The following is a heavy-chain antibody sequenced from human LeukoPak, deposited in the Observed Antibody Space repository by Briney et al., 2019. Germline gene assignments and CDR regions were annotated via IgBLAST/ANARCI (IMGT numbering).Heavy chain of an antibody. CDR1: GYTLTKLS. CDR2: FDPEDGET. V-gene: IGHV1-24*01. CDR3: ATIEVPGYCSGGSCYSSLYYFDY. J-gene: IGHJ4*02. D-gene: IGHD2-15*01. Sequence: ASVKVSCKVSGYTLTKLSMHWVRQAPGKGLEWMGGFDPEDGETIYAQKFQGRVTMTEDTSTDTAYMELSSLRSEDTAVYYCATIEVPGYCSGGSCYSSLYYFDYWGQGTLVTVSS.